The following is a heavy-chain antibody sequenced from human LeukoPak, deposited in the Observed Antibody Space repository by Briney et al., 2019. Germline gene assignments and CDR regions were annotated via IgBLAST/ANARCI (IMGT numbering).Heavy chain of an antibody. V-gene: IGHV3-21*01. CDR3: GRGAECFSSNSPGWFRP. CDR2: ISTSSSYI. J-gene: IGHJ5*02. CDR1: GFTFSSYS. D-gene: IGHD4-23*01. Sequence: GGSLRLSCAGSGFTFSSYSMNRVRQAPGKGLEWVSSISTSSSYIYYADSVKGRFTISRDNAKNSLYLQMNSLRAEDTAVYSCGRGAECFSSNSPGWFRPWGQGTLVTVSS.